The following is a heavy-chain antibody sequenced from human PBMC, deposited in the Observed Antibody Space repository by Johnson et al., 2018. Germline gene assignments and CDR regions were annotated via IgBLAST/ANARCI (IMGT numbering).Heavy chain of an antibody. V-gene: IGHV3-48*01. CDR3: SAWVKSSGCQLQH. J-gene: IGHJ1*01. D-gene: IGHD3-22*01. CDR2: IPGSSTGV. Sequence: EVQLVESGGGLVQPGGSRRLSCAASGFPFSSYSMNWVRQAPGKGLEWISYIPGSSTGVYFADSLKGRFTVSRDNAKNSLYLQMNSLSVEDTAGYYCSAWVKSSGCQLQHWGQGALVTVSS. CDR1: GFPFSSYS.